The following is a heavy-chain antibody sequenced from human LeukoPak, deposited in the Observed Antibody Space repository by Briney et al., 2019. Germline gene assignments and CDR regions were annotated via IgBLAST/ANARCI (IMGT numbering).Heavy chain of an antibody. V-gene: IGHV3-21*01. CDR3: ARDPTTVVSLLSDY. J-gene: IGHJ4*02. CDR1: GFTFTSYS. CDR2: ISSSSSYI. Sequence: GRSLRPACAASGFTFTSYSINCVRQPPGKGLEWVPSISSSSSYIYYVASVKRRFTISRDNAKNSLYLQMNSLRAEDTAVYYCARDPTTVVSLLSDYSGQATLVTVSS. D-gene: IGHD4-23*01.